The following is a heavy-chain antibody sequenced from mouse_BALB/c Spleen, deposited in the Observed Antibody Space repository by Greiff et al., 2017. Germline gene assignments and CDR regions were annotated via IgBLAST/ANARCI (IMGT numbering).Heavy chain of an antibody. Sequence: QVQLKESGPGILQPSQTLSLTCSFSGFSLSTSGMSVGWIRQPSGKGLEWLAHIWWNDDKYYNPALKSRLTISKDTSNNQVFLKIASVVTADTATYYWARIATGTSWFAYWGQGNLVSVSA. CDR1: GFSLSTSGMS. V-gene: IGHV8-8*01. D-gene: IGHD4-1*02. CDR3: ARIATGTSWFAY. CDR2: IWWNDDK. J-gene: IGHJ3*01.